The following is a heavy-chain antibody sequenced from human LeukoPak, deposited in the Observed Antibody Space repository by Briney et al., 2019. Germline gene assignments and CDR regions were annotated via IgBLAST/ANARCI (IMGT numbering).Heavy chain of an antibody. CDR3: ARKITMVRGVISHYYYYMDV. CDR2: INPNSGDT. D-gene: IGHD3-10*01. J-gene: IGHJ6*03. Sequence: ASVKVSCKASRYTFTGYYMHWVRQAPGQGLEWMGWINPNSGDTKYAQRFQGRVTMTRDTSISTAYMELSRLRSDDTAVYYCARKITMVRGVISHYYYYMDVWGKGTTVTISS. V-gene: IGHV1-2*02. CDR1: RYTFTGYY.